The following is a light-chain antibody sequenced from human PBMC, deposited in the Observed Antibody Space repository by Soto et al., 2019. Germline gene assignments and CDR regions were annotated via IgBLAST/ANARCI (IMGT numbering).Light chain of an antibody. J-gene: IGKJ4*01. V-gene: IGKV3-15*01. CDR2: GAS. CDR1: QTITSN. CDR3: QHYNSWIAS. Sequence: EVVMTQSPATLSVSPGNTVTLSCRANQTITSNLAWYQQKPGQAPRLLIHGASTRATGIPVRFSGSGSGTEFTLTISGLQSEDFAVYYCQHYNSWIASFGGGTKVDIK.